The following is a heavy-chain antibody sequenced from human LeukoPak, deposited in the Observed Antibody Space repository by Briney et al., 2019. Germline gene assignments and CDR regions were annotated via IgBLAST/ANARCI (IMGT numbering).Heavy chain of an antibody. J-gene: IGHJ4*02. CDR3: ARGRLVATTPPNII. CDR2: INHSGST. V-gene: IGHV4-34*01. D-gene: IGHD5-12*01. CDR1: GGSFSGYY. Sequence: SETLSLTCAVYGGSFSGYYWSWIRQPPGKGLEWIGEINHSGSTNYNPSLKSRVTISVDTSKNQFSLKLSSVTAADTAVYYCARGRLVATTPPNIIWGQGTLVTVSS.